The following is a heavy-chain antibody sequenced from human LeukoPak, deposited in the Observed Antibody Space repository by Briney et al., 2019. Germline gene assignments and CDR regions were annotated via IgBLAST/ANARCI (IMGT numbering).Heavy chain of an antibody. CDR2: IKQDGSEK. CDR3: ARDRWFGEFDY. D-gene: IGHD3-10*01. Sequence: GGSLRLSCAASGFTFSSYWMSWVRQAPGKGLEWVANIKQDGSEKYYVDSVKGRFTISRDNAKNSLYLQMNSLRAEDTAVCYCARDRWFGEFDYWGQGTLVTVSS. V-gene: IGHV3-7*03. CDR1: GFTFSSYW. J-gene: IGHJ4*02.